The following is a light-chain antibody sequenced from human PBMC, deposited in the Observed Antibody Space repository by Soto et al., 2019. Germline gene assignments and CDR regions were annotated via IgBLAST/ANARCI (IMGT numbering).Light chain of an antibody. CDR1: QSVLYSSNNKNY. V-gene: IGKV4-1*01. CDR2: WAS. CDR3: QQYYSTPLT. J-gene: IGKJ3*01. Sequence: DIVMTQSPDSLAVSLGERATINCKSSQSVLYSSNNKNYFAWYQQKPGQPPKLLIYWASTRESGVPDRFSGSGSGTDFTLTISSLQDEDVAVYYCQQYYSTPLTFGPGTKVDIK.